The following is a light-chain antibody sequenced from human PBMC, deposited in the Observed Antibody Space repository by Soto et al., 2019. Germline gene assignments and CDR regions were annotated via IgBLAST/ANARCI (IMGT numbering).Light chain of an antibody. CDR2: AAS. CDR1: QGIGGY. J-gene: IGKJ4*01. V-gene: IGKV1-27*01. CDR3: QKYNSPPLT. Sequence: DIQMTQSPSSLSASLGDRVTITCRASQGIGGYLAWFQQRPGRVPSLLIYAASTLQSGVPSRFSGSGSGTDFTLTISSLQPEDVATYYCQKYNSPPLTFGGGTKVDIK.